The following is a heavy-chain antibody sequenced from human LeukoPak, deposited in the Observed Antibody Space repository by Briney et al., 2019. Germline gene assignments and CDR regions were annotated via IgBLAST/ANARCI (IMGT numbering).Heavy chain of an antibody. D-gene: IGHD1-26*01. Sequence: PSETLSLTCTVSGGSISSYYGSWIRQPPGKGLEWIGYIYYSGSTNYNPSLKSRVTISVDTSKNQFSLKLSSVTAADTAVYYCARASGSYGERFDYWGQGTLVTASS. J-gene: IGHJ4*02. CDR3: ARASGSYGERFDY. V-gene: IGHV4-59*01. CDR2: IYYSGST. CDR1: GGSISSYY.